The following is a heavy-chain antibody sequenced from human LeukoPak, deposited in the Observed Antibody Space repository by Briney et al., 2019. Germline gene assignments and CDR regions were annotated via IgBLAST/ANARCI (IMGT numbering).Heavy chain of an antibody. D-gene: IGHD1-20*01. Sequence: SGTLSLTCTVSGGSISSYYWSWIRQPAGKGLEWIGRIYTSGSTNYNPSLKSRVTMSVDTSKNQFSLKLSSVTAADTAVYYCAREGEVTGWFDPWGQGTLVTVSS. V-gene: IGHV4-4*07. CDR3: AREGEVTGWFDP. J-gene: IGHJ5*02. CDR2: IYTSGST. CDR1: GGSISSYY.